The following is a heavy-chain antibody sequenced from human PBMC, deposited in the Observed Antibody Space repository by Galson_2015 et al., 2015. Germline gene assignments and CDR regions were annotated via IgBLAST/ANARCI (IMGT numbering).Heavy chain of an antibody. J-gene: IGHJ6*02. V-gene: IGHV3-23*01. D-gene: IGHD2-2*01. CDR3: ARELVPAARNYYYYGMDV. CDR1: GFTFSSYA. Sequence: SLRLSCAASGFTFSSYAMSWVRQAPGKGLEWVSAISGSGGSTYYADSVKGRFTISRDNSKNTLYLQMNSLRAEDTAVYYCARELVPAARNYYYYGMDVWGQGTTVTVSS. CDR2: ISGSGGST.